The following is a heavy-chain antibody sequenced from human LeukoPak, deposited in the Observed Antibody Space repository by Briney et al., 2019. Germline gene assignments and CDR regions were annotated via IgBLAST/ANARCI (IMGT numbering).Heavy chain of an antibody. Sequence: SETLSLTCTVSGGSISSSSYYWGWIRQPPGKGLEWIGSIYYSGSTYYNPSLNSRVTISVDTSKNQFSLKLSSVTAADTAVYYCATTGDYYYDSSGYYIEAFDIWGQGTMVTVSS. CDR3: ATTGDYYYDSSGYYIEAFDI. J-gene: IGHJ3*02. D-gene: IGHD3-22*01. V-gene: IGHV4-39*01. CDR1: GGSISSSSYY. CDR2: IYYSGST.